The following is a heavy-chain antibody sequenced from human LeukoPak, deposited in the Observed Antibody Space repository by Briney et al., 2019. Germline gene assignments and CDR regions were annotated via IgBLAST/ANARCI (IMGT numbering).Heavy chain of an antibody. CDR2: IYYSGST. CDR3: ARQADGSGSYYIIPWDY. D-gene: IGHD3-10*01. CDR1: GGSISSSSYY. J-gene: IGHJ4*02. V-gene: IGHV4-39*01. Sequence: SETLSLTCTVSGGSISSSSYYWGWIRQPPGKGLEWIGSIYYSGSTYYNPSLKSRVTISVDTSKNQFSLKLSSVTAADTAVYYCARQADGSGSYYIIPWDYWGQGTLVTVSS.